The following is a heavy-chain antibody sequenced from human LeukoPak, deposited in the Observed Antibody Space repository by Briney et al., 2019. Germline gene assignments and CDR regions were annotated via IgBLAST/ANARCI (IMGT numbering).Heavy chain of an antibody. J-gene: IGHJ4*02. V-gene: IGHV3-23*01. D-gene: IGHD2-2*01. CDR2: ISGSGGST. Sequence: GGSLRLSCAASGFTFSGYAMSWVRQAPGKGLEWVSAISGSGGSTYYADSVKGRFTISRDNSKNTLYLQMNSLRAEDTAVYYCAKRDIVVVPAANIDYWGQGTLVTVSS. CDR1: GFTFSGYA. CDR3: AKRDIVVVPAANIDY.